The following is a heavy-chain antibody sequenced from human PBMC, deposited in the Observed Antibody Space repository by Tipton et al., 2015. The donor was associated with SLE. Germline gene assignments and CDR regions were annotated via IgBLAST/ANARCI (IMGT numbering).Heavy chain of an antibody. V-gene: IGHV1-46*01. CDR3: ARDPGDQMPVPFDF. CDR2: IKPDNSRT. D-gene: IGHD2-2*01. J-gene: IGHJ4*02. Sequence: QLVQSGAEVKKPGASVKVSCKTSGYTFTSHLVHWVRQTPGQGLEWMGVIKPDNSRTDYARKFQGRVTMTRDTSTSTVYMTVSNLRSEDTAVYFRARDPGDQMPVPFDFWGQGTLVTVSS. CDR1: GYTFTSHL.